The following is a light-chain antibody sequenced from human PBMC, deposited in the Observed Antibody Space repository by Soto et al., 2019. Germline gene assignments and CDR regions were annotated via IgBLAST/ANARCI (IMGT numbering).Light chain of an antibody. CDR1: QSVSGSY. J-gene: IGKJ1*01. V-gene: IGKV3-20*01. CDR2: ATS. Sequence: EIVLTQSPGTLSLSPGERATLSCRVSQSVSGSYLAWYQQKPGQAPRLLIYATSRRATGIPDRFSGSASETDLSLTISRLDPEDFAVYYCQHYGSSPWTFGQGTTVEIK. CDR3: QHYGSSPWT.